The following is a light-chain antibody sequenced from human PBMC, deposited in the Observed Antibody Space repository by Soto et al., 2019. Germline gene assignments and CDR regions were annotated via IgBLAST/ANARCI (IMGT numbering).Light chain of an antibody. J-gene: IGKJ2*01. V-gene: IGKV3-15*01. CDR2: SAS. Sequence: EIVMTQSPATLSVSPGERATLSCRASQSVSSKLAWYQQKPGQAPRLLIYSASTRATGIPARFSGSGSGTEFPLTISSLQSEDFAVYYCHQYDDWPPFTFGQGTKLEIK. CDR1: QSVSSK. CDR3: HQYDDWPPFT.